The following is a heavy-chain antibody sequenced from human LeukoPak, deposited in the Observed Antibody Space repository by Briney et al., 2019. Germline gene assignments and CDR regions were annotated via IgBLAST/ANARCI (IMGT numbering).Heavy chain of an antibody. CDR2: ISANNANA. Sequence: GASVKVSCKASGYTFSNYGISWVRQAPGQGLEWMGWISANNANAKYAQKLQGRVTMSTDTSTSTAYMELRSLRSDDTAVYYCARDYTIFGVDCFDPWGQGTLVTVSS. CDR3: ARDYTIFGVDCFDP. CDR1: GYTFSNYG. J-gene: IGHJ5*02. V-gene: IGHV1-18*01. D-gene: IGHD3-3*01.